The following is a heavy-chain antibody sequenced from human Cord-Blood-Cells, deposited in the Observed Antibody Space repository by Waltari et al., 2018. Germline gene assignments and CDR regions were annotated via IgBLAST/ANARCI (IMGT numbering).Heavy chain of an antibody. CDR2: IYYSGST. V-gene: IGHV4-59*08. D-gene: IGHD6-13*01. CDR3: ARHLSTANNWYFDL. Sequence: QVQLQESGPGLVKPSETLSLTCTVSGGSISSYYWSWIRQPPGTGLEWIGYIYYSGSTNSNPALKSRGTISVDTSKNQFSLKLSSVTAADTAVYYWARHLSTANNWYFDLWGRGTLVTVSS. CDR1: GGSISSYY. J-gene: IGHJ2*01.